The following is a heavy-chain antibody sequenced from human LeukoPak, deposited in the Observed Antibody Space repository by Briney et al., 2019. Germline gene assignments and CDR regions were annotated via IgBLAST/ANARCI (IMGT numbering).Heavy chain of an antibody. J-gene: IGHJ4*02. CDR1: GGTFSSYT. D-gene: IGHD2-21*02. CDR3: ASHGGAPRGIIVVVTAIRGYFDY. CDR2: IIPILGIA. V-gene: IGHV1-69*02. Sequence: AASVKVSCKASGGTFSSYTIIWVRQAPGQGLEWMGRIIPILGIANYAQKFQGRVTITADESTSTAYMELSSLRSEDTAVYYCASHGGAPRGIIVVVTAIRGYFDYWGQGTLVTVPS.